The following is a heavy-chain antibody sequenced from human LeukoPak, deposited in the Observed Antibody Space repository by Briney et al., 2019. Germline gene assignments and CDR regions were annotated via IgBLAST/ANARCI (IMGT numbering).Heavy chain of an antibody. D-gene: IGHD3-10*01. CDR2: INPNSGGT. J-gene: IGHJ4*02. CDR3: ARDRVLWFGELFDY. Sequence: ASVKVSCKASGYTFTVYYMHWVRQAPGQGLEWMGWINPNSGGTNYAQKFQGRVTMTRDASISTAYMELSRLRSDDTAVYYCARDRVLWFGELFDYWGQGTLVTVSS. CDR1: GYTFTVYY. V-gene: IGHV1-2*02.